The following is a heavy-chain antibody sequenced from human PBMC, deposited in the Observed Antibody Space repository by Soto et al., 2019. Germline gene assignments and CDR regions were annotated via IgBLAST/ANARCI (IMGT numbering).Heavy chain of an antibody. CDR2: IIPIFGAA. Sequence: GASVKVSCKASGGTFSSYAISWVRQAPGQGLEWMGGIIPIFGAANYAQKFQGRVAITADESTSTAYMELSSLRSEDTAVYYCAIGYCSGDSCYEYYFDYWGQGTLVTVSS. V-gene: IGHV1-69*13. J-gene: IGHJ4*02. CDR1: GGTFSSYA. CDR3: AIGYCSGDSCYEYYFDY. D-gene: IGHD2-15*01.